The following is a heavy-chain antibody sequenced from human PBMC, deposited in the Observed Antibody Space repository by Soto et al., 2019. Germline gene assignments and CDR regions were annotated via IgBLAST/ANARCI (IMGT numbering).Heavy chain of an antibody. V-gene: IGHV1-69*12. CDR2: IIPIFGTA. D-gene: IGHD3-16*01. CDR1: GGTFSSYA. CDR3: ARELSDRSGGAGELFDP. J-gene: IGHJ5*02. Sequence: QVQLVQSGAEVKKPGSSVKVSCKASGGTFSSYAISWVRQAPGQGLEWMGGIIPIFGTANYAQKFQGRVTHTADESKSPGDVELSRLRSEDTDVYYCARELSDRSGGAGELFDPWGQGTLVTVSS.